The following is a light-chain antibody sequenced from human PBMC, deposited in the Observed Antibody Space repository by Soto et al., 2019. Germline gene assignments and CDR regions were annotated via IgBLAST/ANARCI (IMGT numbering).Light chain of an antibody. CDR1: TSNIGATT. V-gene: IGLV1-44*01. Sequence: QSVLTQPPSASGAPGQRLTISCTGRTSNIGATTVNWYQHLPGTAPKLLVYDNDRRPSGVPDRFSGSKSGTSASLAISGLQAEDEADYYCVAWDHTLNGVVFGGGTKLTVL. J-gene: IGLJ3*02. CDR3: VAWDHTLNGVV. CDR2: DND.